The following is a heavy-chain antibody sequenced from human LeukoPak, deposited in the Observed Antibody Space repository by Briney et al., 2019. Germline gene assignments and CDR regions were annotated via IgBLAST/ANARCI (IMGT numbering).Heavy chain of an antibody. V-gene: IGHV3-30*18. J-gene: IGHJ4*02. Sequence: GGSLRLSCAASGFTFSASWMSWVRQAPGKGLEWVALISYDGSNKYYADFVKGRFTISRDSSKNTLYLQVNSLRAEDTAVYYCAKEGLGSSWYPNYFDYWGQGTLVTVSS. CDR3: AKEGLGSSWYPNYFDY. CDR1: GFTFSASW. D-gene: IGHD6-13*01. CDR2: ISYDGSNK.